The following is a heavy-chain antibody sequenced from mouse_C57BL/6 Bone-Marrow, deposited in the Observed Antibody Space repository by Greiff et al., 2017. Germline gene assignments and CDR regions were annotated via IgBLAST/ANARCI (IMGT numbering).Heavy chain of an antibody. Sequence: QVQLQQSGAELVRPGASVTLSCKASGYTFTDYEMHWVKQTPVHGLEWIGAIDPETGGTAYNQKFKGKAILTADKSSSTAYMELRSLTSADSAVYYCPMPYYYGSSYGFAYWGQGTLVTVSA. V-gene: IGHV1-15*01. CDR1: GYTFTDYE. CDR3: PMPYYYGSSYGFAY. CDR2: IDPETGGT. J-gene: IGHJ3*01. D-gene: IGHD1-1*01.